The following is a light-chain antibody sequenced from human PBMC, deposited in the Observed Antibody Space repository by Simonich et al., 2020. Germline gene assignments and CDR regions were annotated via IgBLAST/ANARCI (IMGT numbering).Light chain of an antibody. CDR3: SSYTSSSTLV. V-gene: IGLV2-14*01. J-gene: IGLJ2*01. Sequence: QSALTQPASVSGSPGQSLTISCTGTSSDVGCYNYVSWYQQHPGKAPKLMIYDVSKRPSGVSNRFSGSKSGNTASLTISGLQAEDEADYYCSSYTSSSTLVFGGGTKLTVL. CDR1: SSDVGCYNY. CDR2: DVS.